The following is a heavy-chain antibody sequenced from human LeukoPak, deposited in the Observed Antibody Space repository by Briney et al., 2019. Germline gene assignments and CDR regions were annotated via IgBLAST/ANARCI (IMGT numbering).Heavy chain of an antibody. CDR3: ARDGNSVMVELDY. Sequence: SETLSLTCAVPGYSISSGDYWGWIRQPPGKGLEWIGGILNSGSTYYNPSLKSRVTISADTSKRHFSLKLSSVTAADTAVYYCARDGNSVMVELDYWGQGTLVTVSS. D-gene: IGHD2-8*01. CDR1: GYSISSGDY. V-gene: IGHV4-38-2*02. J-gene: IGHJ4*02. CDR2: ILNSGST.